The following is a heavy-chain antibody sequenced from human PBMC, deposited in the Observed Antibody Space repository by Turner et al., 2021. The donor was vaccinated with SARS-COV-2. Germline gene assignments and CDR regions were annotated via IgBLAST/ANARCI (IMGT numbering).Heavy chain of an antibody. CDR3: ARDLMEVGGMDV. J-gene: IGHJ6*02. D-gene: IGHD3-3*01. CDR1: GLTVSSNY. CDR2: IYSGGST. Sequence: EVQLVASDGGLIQPGGALRLACVGSGLTVSSNYMSWVRQAPGKGLEWVSVIYSGGSTYYADSVKGRFTISRDNSKNTLYLQMNSLRAEDTAVYYCARDLMEVGGMDVWGQGTTVTVSS. V-gene: IGHV3-53*01.